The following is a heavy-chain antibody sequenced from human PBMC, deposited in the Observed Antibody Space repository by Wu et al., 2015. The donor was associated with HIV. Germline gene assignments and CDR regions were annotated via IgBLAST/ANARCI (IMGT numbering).Heavy chain of an antibody. CDR2: MNPKSGNT. CDR3: ARSQGWLVSLEY. V-gene: IGHV1-8*01. D-gene: IGHD6-19*01. J-gene: IGHJ4*02. Sequence: QVQLVQSGPEVKKPGSSVKISCKASGYIFVSYAITWVRQAPGQGLEWMGWMNPKSGNTGYAQKFQGRVTMTRNTSMTTAYMEFSSLRSEDTAVYYCARSQGWLVSLEYWGQGTPVTVSS. CDR1: GYIFVSYA.